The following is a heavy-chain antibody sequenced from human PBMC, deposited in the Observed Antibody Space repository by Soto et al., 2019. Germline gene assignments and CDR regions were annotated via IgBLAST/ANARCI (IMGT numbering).Heavy chain of an antibody. CDR1: GGTFNNYA. V-gene: IGHV1-69*06. CDR3: ATLIGEGYSGTYALDY. J-gene: IGHJ4*02. D-gene: IGHD1-26*01. CDR2: IIPLFGTA. Sequence: QVQLVQSGAEVKKPGSSVKVSCKASGGTFNNYAISWVRQAPGQGLEWMGGIIPLFGTANYAQKFEGRITTTADKSSNTAYMELSSLKSEDTTVYYCATLIGEGYSGTYALDYWGQGTLVTVSS.